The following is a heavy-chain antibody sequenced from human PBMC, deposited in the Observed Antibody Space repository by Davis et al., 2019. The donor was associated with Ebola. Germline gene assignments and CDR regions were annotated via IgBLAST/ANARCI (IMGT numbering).Heavy chain of an antibody. V-gene: IGHV3-7*03. Sequence: PGGSLRLSCAASGFTFSSYWMNWVRQAPGKGLEWVANIKEDGSEKYYVDPVKGRFTISRDNAKNSLYLQMNSLRAEDTAVYYCVRAGYIDYASIFYNYYMDVWGKGTTVTVSS. J-gene: IGHJ6*03. CDR1: GFTFSSYW. CDR2: IKEDGSEK. D-gene: IGHD5-12*01. CDR3: VRAGYIDYASIFYNYYMDV.